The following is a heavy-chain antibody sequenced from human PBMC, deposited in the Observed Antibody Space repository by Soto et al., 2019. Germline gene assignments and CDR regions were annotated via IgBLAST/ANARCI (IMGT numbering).Heavy chain of an antibody. CDR3: ARDEDGTYEFDY. D-gene: IGHD3-22*01. V-gene: IGHV3-48*04. CDR2: INSGGSVI. J-gene: IGHJ4*02. CDR1: GFTFTSFC. Sequence: PGGSLRLSCAASGFTFTSFCMTWVRQAPGRGLEWVSHINSGGSVILYADSVKGRVTISMDNSKNSLYLEMNSLRADDTAVYFCARDEDGTYEFDYWGQGTLVTVSS.